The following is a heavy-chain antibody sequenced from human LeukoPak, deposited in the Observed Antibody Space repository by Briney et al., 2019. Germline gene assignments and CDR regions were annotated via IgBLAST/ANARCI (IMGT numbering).Heavy chain of an antibody. CDR3: ARDKKKDTAMVAYYYYYGMDV. V-gene: IGHV1-69*04. Sequence: GASVKVSCKASGGTFSSYAISWVRQAPGQGLEWMGRIIPILGIANYAQKFQGRVMITADKSTSTAYMELSSLRSEDTAVYYCARDKKKDTAMVAYYYYYGMDVWGQGTTVTVSS. D-gene: IGHD5-18*01. J-gene: IGHJ6*02. CDR1: GGTFSSYA. CDR2: IIPILGIA.